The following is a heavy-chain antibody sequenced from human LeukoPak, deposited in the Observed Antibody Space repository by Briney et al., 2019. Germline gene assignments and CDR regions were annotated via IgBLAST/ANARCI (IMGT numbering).Heavy chain of an antibody. Sequence: SETQSLTCAAYGGSFSGYYWSWIRQPPGKGLEWIGEINHSGSTNYNPSLKSRVTISVDTSKNQFSLKLSSVTAADTAVYYCARGWHSSSFFDYWGQGTLVTVSS. D-gene: IGHD6-6*01. CDR2: INHSGST. V-gene: IGHV4-34*01. CDR3: ARGWHSSSFFDY. CDR1: GGSFSGYY. J-gene: IGHJ4*02.